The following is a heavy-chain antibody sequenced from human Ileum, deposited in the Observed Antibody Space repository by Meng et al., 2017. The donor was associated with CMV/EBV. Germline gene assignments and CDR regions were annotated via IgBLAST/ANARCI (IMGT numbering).Heavy chain of an antibody. CDR2: ISPNSGDT. Sequence: ASVKVSCKASGYTFTDYYLHWVRQAPGQGLEWMGWISPNSGDTNYAQKFRGRVTLTRDTSISTAYMELSSLRSEDTAVYYCARGRAKDYWGQGTLVTVSS. D-gene: IGHD1-26*01. CDR3: ARGRAKDY. CDR1: GYTFTDYY. J-gene: IGHJ4*02. V-gene: IGHV1-2*02.